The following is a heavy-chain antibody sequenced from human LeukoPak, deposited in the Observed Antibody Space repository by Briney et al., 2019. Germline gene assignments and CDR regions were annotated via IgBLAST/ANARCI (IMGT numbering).Heavy chain of an antibody. D-gene: IGHD1-1*01. CDR3: ARVPAESTTGTTFWWFDP. CDR2: INPNSGGT. J-gene: IGHJ5*02. Sequence: ASVKVSCKASGYTFTGYYMHWVRQAPGQGLEWMGWINPNSGGTNYAQKFQGRVTMTRDTSISTAYMELSRLRSDDTAVYYCARVPAESTTGTTFWWFDPWGQGTLVTVSS. CDR1: GYTFTGYY. V-gene: IGHV1-2*02.